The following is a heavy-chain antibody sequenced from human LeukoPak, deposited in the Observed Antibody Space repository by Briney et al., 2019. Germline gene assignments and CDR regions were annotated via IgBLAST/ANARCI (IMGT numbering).Heavy chain of an antibody. V-gene: IGHV1-46*01. D-gene: IGHD1-26*01. CDR3: ARVISVSGSHDAFDI. J-gene: IGHJ3*02. Sequence: ASVKVSCKASGYTFTSYYMHWVRQAPGQGLEWMGIINPSGGSTSYAQKFQGRVTMTRDTSTSTVYMELSSLRSEDTAVYYCARVISVSGSHDAFDIWGQGTMVTVSS. CDR1: GYTFTSYY. CDR2: INPSGGST.